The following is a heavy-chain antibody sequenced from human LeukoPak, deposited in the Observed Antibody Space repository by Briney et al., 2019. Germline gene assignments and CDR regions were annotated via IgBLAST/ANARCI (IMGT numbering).Heavy chain of an antibody. CDR3: ARAATENLCFTDWFDP. V-gene: IGHV4-31*03. J-gene: IGHJ5*02. Sequence: SETLSLTCTVSGGSISSGGYYWSWIRQHPGKGLEWIGYIYYSGSTYYNPSLKSRVTISVDTSKNQFSLKLSSVTAADTAVYYCARAATENLCFTDWFDPWGQGTLVTVSS. D-gene: IGHD3-16*01. CDR2: IYYSGST. CDR1: GGSISSGGYY.